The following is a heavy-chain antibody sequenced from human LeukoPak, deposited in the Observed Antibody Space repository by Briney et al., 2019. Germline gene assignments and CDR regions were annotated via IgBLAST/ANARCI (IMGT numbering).Heavy chain of an antibody. J-gene: IGHJ5*02. CDR1: GGSFSGYY. CDR3: ARGLHWFDP. CDR2: INHSGST. V-gene: IGHV4-34*01. Sequence: SETLSLTCAVYGGSFSGYYWSWIRQPPGKGLEWIGEINHSGSTNYNPSLKSRVTISVDTSKNQFSLKLSSVTAADTAVYYCARGLHWFDPWGRGTLVTVSS.